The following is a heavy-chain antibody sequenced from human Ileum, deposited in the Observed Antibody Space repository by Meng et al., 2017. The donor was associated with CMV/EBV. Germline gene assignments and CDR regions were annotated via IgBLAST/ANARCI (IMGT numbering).Heavy chain of an antibody. J-gene: IGHJ4*01. V-gene: IGHV3-23*01. CDR2: VRGSDK. CDR1: GCSFGNHG. Sequence: SGCSFGNHGMTWVRQAPGKGLEWVSSVRGSDKWYADTVKGRFTISRDHSKDTLYLQMDSLRAEDTAVYYCAKASQVHVLVIIGFDYWGQGSLVTVSS. CDR3: AKASQVHVLVIIGFDY. D-gene: IGHD2-21*01.